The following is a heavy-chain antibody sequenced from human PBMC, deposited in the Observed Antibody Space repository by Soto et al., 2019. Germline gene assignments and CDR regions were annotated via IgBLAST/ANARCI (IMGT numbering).Heavy chain of an antibody. J-gene: IGHJ6*02. CDR1: GFTVSSNY. CDR3: ARVAAAVPYYYYYGMDV. D-gene: IGHD6-13*01. CDR2: IYSGGST. Sequence: EVQLVESGGGLIQPGGSLRLSCAASGFTVSSNYMSCVRQAPGKGLEWVSVIYSGGSTYYADSVKGRFTISRDNSKNTLYLQMNSLRAEDTAVYYCARVAAAVPYYYYYGMDVWGQGTTVTVSS. V-gene: IGHV3-53*01.